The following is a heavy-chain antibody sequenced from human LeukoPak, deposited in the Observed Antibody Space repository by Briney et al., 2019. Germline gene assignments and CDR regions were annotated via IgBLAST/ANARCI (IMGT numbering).Heavy chain of an antibody. Sequence: ASVKVSCKASGYTFTSYYMHWVRQAPGQGLDWMGIINPSGVSTSYAQKFQGRVTMTRDTSTSTVYMELSSLRSEDTAVYYCARDLVQTTLSYYYYYGMDVWGQGTTVTVSS. D-gene: IGHD1-1*01. J-gene: IGHJ6*02. CDR1: GYTFTSYY. V-gene: IGHV1-46*01. CDR2: INPSGVST. CDR3: ARDLVQTTLSYYYYYGMDV.